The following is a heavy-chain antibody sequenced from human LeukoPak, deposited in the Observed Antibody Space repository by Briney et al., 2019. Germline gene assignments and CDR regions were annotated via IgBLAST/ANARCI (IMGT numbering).Heavy chain of an antibody. CDR1: GFTFSNYA. Sequence: GGSLRLSCAASGFTFSNYAMSWVRQAPGKGLEWVSGISHSGGSTDYADSVKGRFTISRDNSKNTLSLQMTSLRVEDTAMYYCAKDSTYYYGSGSYFAYWGQGNLVTVSS. V-gene: IGHV3-23*01. J-gene: IGHJ4*02. CDR3: AKDSTYYYGSGSYFAY. CDR2: ISHSGGST. D-gene: IGHD3-10*01.